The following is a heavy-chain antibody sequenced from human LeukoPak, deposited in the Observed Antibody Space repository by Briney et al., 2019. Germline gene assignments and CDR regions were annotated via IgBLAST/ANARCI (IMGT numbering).Heavy chain of an antibody. Sequence: SETLSLTCAVYGGSFSGYYWSWIRQPPGKGLEWIGEINHSGSTNYNPSLKSRVTISVDTSKNQFSLKLSSVTAADTAVYYCARGSRYYDILTGYPYFDYWGQGTLVTVSS. J-gene: IGHJ4*02. CDR1: GGSFSGYY. CDR3: ARGSRYYDILTGYPYFDY. D-gene: IGHD3-9*01. V-gene: IGHV4-34*01. CDR2: INHSGST.